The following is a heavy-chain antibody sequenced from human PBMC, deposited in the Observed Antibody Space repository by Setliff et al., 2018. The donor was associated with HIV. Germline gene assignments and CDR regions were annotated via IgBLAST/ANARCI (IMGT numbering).Heavy chain of an antibody. CDR2: ISYDGSNK. D-gene: IGHD4-17*01. J-gene: IGHJ4*02. Sequence: GGSLRLSCAASGFTFSNYAMHWVRQAPGKGLEWVAVISYDGSNKYYADSVKGRFTISRDNSKNTLYLQMNSLRVEDTAVYYCMYGGRTATTHWGQGTLVTVSS. CDR3: MYGGRTATTH. V-gene: IGHV3-30-3*01. CDR1: GFTFSNYA.